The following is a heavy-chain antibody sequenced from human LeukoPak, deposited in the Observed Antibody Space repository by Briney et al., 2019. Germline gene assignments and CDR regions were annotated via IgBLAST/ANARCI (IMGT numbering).Heavy chain of an antibody. CDR3: AREARIDCSSTSCLSDAFDI. CDR2: INPNSGGT. CDR1: GYTFTGYY. V-gene: IGHV1-2*02. D-gene: IGHD2-2*01. Sequence: ASVKVSCKASGYTFTGYYMHWVRQAPGQGLEWMGWINPNSGGTNYAQKFQGRVTMTRDTSISTAYMELSRLRSDDTAVYYCAREARIDCSSTSCLSDAFDIWGQGTMVTVSS. J-gene: IGHJ3*02.